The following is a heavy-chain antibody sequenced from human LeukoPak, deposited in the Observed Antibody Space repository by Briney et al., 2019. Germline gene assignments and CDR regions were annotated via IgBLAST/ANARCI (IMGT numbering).Heavy chain of an antibody. Sequence: SVKVSCKASGGTFSSYAISWVRQAPGQGLEWMGGIIPIFGTANYAQKFQGRVTITADESTSTAYMELSSLRSEDTAVYYCASYYDSSGYLALDYWGQGTLVTVSS. CDR1: GGTFSSYA. D-gene: IGHD3-22*01. CDR3: ASYYDSSGYLALDY. J-gene: IGHJ4*02. CDR2: IIPIFGTA. V-gene: IGHV1-69*13.